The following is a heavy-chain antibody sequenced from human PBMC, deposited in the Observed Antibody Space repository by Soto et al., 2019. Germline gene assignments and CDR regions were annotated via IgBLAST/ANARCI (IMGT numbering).Heavy chain of an antibody. CDR3: ARVTTLTTRTWFDP. V-gene: IGHV1-8*01. CDR2: MNPNSGNT. D-gene: IGHD4-4*01. J-gene: IGHJ5*02. CDR1: GYTFTSYD. Sequence: GASVKVSCKASGYTFTSYDINWVRQATGQGLEWMGWMNPNSGNTGYVQKFQGRVTMTRNTSISTAYMELSSLRSEDTAVYYCARVTTLTTRTWFDPWGQGTLVTVSS.